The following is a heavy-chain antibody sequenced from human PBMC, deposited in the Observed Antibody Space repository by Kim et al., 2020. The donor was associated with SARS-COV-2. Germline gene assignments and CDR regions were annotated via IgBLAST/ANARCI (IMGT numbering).Heavy chain of an antibody. CDR1: GYTFTGYY. Sequence: ASVKVSCKASGYTFTGYYMHWVRQAPGQELEWMGWINPNSGGTNYAQKFQGRVTMTRDTSISTAYMELSRLRSDDTAVYYCARLGAAAGTTAQQAYFDYWGQGTLVTVSS. D-gene: IGHD6-13*01. V-gene: IGHV1-2*02. CDR2: INPNSGGT. J-gene: IGHJ4*02. CDR3: ARLGAAAGTTAQQAYFDY.